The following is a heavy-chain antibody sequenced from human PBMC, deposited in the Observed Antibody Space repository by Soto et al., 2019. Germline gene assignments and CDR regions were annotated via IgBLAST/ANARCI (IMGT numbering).Heavy chain of an antibody. CDR2: IIPIFGTA. CDR1: GGTFSSYA. CDR3: AREFPSSRNAFAI. J-gene: IGHJ3*02. V-gene: IGHV1-69*13. Sequence: SAVKVSCKASGGTFSSYAISWGRQAPGQGLEWMGGIIPIFGTANYAQKFQGRVTITADESTSTAYMELSSLRSEDTAVYYFAREFPSSRNAFAIPGQRTMVTVSS.